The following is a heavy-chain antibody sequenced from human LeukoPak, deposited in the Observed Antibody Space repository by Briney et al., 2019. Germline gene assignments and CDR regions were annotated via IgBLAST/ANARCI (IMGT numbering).Heavy chain of an antibody. V-gene: IGHV4-4*07. CDR3: ARDSGTTGEVKFDP. J-gene: IGHJ5*02. CDR1: GGSISSY. Sequence: SETLSLTCTVSGGSISSYWSWIRQPAGKGLDWIGRIYGSGSTNYNPSLKSRVTMSLDTSKNQFSLKLSSVTAADTAMYYCARDSGTTGEVKFDPWGQGTLVTVSS. CDR2: IYGSGST. D-gene: IGHD3-10*01.